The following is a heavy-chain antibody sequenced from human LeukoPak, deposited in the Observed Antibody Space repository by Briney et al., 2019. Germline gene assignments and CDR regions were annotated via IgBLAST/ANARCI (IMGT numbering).Heavy chain of an antibody. Sequence: GGSLSLSCEASGITFSQYWMHWARQAPGKGLVWVSRTNTDGSSTSYMDSVKGRFTISRDNAKNTIYLQMNSLRAEDTAVYYCVPSDSSGLDWGQGTLVTVSS. V-gene: IGHV3-74*01. D-gene: IGHD3-22*01. CDR3: VPSDSSGLD. J-gene: IGHJ4*02. CDR1: GITFSQYW. CDR2: TNTDGSST.